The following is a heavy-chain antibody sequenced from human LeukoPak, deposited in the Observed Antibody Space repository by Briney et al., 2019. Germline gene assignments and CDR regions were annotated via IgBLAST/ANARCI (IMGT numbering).Heavy chain of an antibody. V-gene: IGHV3-23*01. CDR1: GFTFSSYA. D-gene: IGHD6-13*01. CDR3: ASRIATAGSVDY. CDR2: ISPSGGDT. Sequence: QPGGSLRLSCAASGFTFSSYAMTWVRQAPGEGLECVSSISPSGGDTYYADSVQGRFSVSRDDSKNTLYLQMNSLRAEDTAVYYCASRIATAGSVDYWGQGTLVTVSS. J-gene: IGHJ4*02.